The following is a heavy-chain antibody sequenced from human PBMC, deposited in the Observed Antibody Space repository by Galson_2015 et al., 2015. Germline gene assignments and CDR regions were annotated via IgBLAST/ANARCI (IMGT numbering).Heavy chain of an antibody. Sequence: ETLSLTCTVSGGSISSSSYYWGWIRQPPGKGLEWIGSIYYSGSTYYNPSLKSRVTISVDTSKNQFSLKLSSVTAVDTAVYYCVFYGYSSSWYYFDYWGQGTLVTVSS. CDR3: VFYGYSSSWYYFDY. D-gene: IGHD6-13*01. V-gene: IGHV4-39*07. J-gene: IGHJ4*02. CDR1: GGSISSSSYY. CDR2: IYYSGST.